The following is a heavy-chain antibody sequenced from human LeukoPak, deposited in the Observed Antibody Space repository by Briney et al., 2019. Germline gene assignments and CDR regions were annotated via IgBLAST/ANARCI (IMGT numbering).Heavy chain of an antibody. CDR2: IKQDGSEK. D-gene: IGHD6-19*01. J-gene: IGHJ4*02. CDR1: GFTFSSYW. CDR3: AREYSSGWFYFDY. Sequence: GGSLRLSCAASGFTFSSYWMSWVRQAPGKGLEWVANIKQDGSEKYYVDSVKGRFTISRDNAKNSLYLQMNSLRAEDTAVYYCAREYSSGWFYFDYWGQGTLVTVSS. V-gene: IGHV3-7*01.